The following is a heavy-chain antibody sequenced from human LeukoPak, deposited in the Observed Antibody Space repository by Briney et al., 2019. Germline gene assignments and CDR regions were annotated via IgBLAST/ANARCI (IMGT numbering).Heavy chain of an antibody. D-gene: IGHD3-3*01. CDR3: AKGRQYYDFWSGYHDWFDP. CDR1: GFTFSNYA. J-gene: IGHJ5*02. V-gene: IGHV3-23*01. Sequence: QPGGSLRLSCAASGFTFSNYAMSWVRQAPGKGLEWVSAISGSGGSTYYADSVKGRFTISRDNSKNTLYLQMNSLRAEDTAVYYCAKGRQYYDFWSGYHDWFDPWGQGTLVTVSS. CDR2: ISGSGGST.